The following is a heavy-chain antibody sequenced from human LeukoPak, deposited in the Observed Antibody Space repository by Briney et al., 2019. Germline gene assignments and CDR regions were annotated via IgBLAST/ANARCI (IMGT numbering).Heavy chain of an antibody. V-gene: IGHV4-39*01. CDR3: ARQGRYQLLFDVDS. D-gene: IGHD2-2*01. Sequence: SETPSLTCTVSGDSISNDNYYWGWIRQPPGKGLEWIGSIYYSGSAYYNLSLNTRVTISVDTSKNQFSLKVRSVTAADTAVYYCARQGRYQLLFDVDSWGQGTLVTVSS. J-gene: IGHJ4*02. CDR1: GDSISNDNYY. CDR2: IYYSGSA.